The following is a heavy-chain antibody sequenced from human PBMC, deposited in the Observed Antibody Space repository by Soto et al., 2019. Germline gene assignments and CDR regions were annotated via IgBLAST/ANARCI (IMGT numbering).Heavy chain of an antibody. J-gene: IGHJ4*02. D-gene: IGHD3-10*01. V-gene: IGHV1-69*06. CDR1: GGTFNSYG. CDR3: ARVRVIRGVIPSHFGL. CDR2: IIPLYGTV. Sequence: QAHLAQSGAEVKKPGSSVTVSCKASGGTFNSYGISWVRQAPGQGLYWMGVIIPLYGTVNYAQKFQGRVSITADKSTSTAYMDLNSLRSDDTAVYYCARVRVIRGVIPSHFGLWGQGTQVTVSS.